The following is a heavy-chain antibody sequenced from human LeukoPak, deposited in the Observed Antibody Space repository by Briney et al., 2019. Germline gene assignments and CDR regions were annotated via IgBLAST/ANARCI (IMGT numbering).Heavy chain of an antibody. Sequence: GESLRLSCTASGFAFSNHAMSWVRQAPRKGLERVSSISISGGTTYYADSVKGRFTISRENSKSTLYLQMNSLRADDTAVYYCANEIRPNDYWGQGTLVTVSS. CDR1: GFAFSNHA. CDR2: ISISGGTT. D-gene: IGHD4-17*01. V-gene: IGHV3-23*01. J-gene: IGHJ4*02. CDR3: ANEIRPNDY.